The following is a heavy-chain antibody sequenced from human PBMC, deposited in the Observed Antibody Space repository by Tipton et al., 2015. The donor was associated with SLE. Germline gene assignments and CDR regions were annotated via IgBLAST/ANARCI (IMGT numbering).Heavy chain of an antibody. V-gene: IGHV1-2*02. Sequence: QSGPEVKKPGASVKVSCKSSGYTFSGNYIHWVRRAPGRGLEWVGWLNPRSGGTNYAQKFQGRVTMTRDTSISTAYLELSNLRSDDRAVYYCVRSATGWYYFDFWGHGTLVNVAS. CDR3: VRSATGWYYFDF. CDR1: GYTFSGNY. D-gene: IGHD6-19*01. CDR2: LNPRSGGT. J-gene: IGHJ4*01.